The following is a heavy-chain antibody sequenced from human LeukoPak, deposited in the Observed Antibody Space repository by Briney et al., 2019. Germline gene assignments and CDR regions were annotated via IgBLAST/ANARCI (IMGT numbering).Heavy chain of an antibody. CDR1: GGSFDNYY. J-gene: IGHJ4*02. D-gene: IGHD3-22*01. V-gene: IGHV4-34*01. CDR2: INHSGST. Sequence: SETLSLTCAVYGGSFDNYYWSWIRQPPGKGLEWIGEINHSGSTNYNPSLKSRVTISADTSKYQFSLKLSSVTAADTAVYYCARRGGGYFPYYFDYWGQGTLVTVSS. CDR3: ARRGGGYFPYYFDY.